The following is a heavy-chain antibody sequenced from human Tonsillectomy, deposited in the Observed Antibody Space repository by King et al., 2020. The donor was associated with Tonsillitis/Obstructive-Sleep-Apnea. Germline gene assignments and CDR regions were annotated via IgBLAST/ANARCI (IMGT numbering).Heavy chain of an antibody. V-gene: IGHV3-74*03. D-gene: IGHD6-19*01. Sequence: VQLVESGGGLVQPGGSLRLSCAASGFTFSNYWMHWVRQAPGKGLVWVSRINSEGSRITYADSVKGRFTISRDNAKNTLYLQMNRLRAEDTAVYYCARAVASAADYWGQGTLVTVSS. CDR3: ARAVASAADY. CDR2: INSEGSRI. J-gene: IGHJ4*02. CDR1: GFTFSNYW.